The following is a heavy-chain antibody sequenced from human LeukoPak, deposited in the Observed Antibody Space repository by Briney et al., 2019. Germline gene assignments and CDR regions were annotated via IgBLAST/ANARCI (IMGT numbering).Heavy chain of an antibody. V-gene: IGHV3-33*01. J-gene: IGHJ4*02. CDR3: ARDIGGSYYNGVDY. CDR1: GFTFNSHG. CDR2: IWYDGGNK. D-gene: IGHD3-10*01. Sequence: GGALRLSCVASGFTFNSHGMHWVRQAPGKGLELVAIIWYDGGNKYYADSVKGRFTISRDNSKKTLYLQMNSLRDEDTAVYYCARDIGGSYYNGVDYWRQGTLVAVSS.